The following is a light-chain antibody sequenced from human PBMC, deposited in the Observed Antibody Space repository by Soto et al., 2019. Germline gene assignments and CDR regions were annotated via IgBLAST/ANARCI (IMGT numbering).Light chain of an antibody. V-gene: IGKV3-20*01. Sequence: EIVLTQSPGTLSLSPGERATLSCRASQSVSSNYLAWYLQKPGQAPRVLIYDASTRATGIPDRFSGSGSGTDFTLTISRLEPEDFAVYYCQQFGTSPQTFGQGTKLEIK. J-gene: IGKJ2*01. CDR2: DAS. CDR1: QSVSSNY. CDR3: QQFGTSPQT.